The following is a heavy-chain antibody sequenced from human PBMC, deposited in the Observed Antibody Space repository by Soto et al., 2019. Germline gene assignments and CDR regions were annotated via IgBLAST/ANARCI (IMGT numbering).Heavy chain of an antibody. D-gene: IGHD6-13*01. CDR1: GFTFSSYA. CDR3: AKGAIAAGQYFDY. CDR2: ISGSGGST. J-gene: IGHJ4*02. V-gene: IGHV3-23*01. Sequence: GALRLSCAASGFTFSSYAMSWVRQAPGKGLEWVSAISGSGGSTYYADPVKGRFTISRDNSKNTLYLQMNSLRAEDTAVYYCAKGAIAAGQYFDYWGQGTLVNVS.